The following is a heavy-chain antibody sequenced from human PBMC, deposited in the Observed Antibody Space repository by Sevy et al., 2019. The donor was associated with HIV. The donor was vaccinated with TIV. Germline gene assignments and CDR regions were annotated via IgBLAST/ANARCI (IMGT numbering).Heavy chain of an antibody. Sequence: SETLSLTCAVSGASITSYYWNWIRQSPGKGLEWIAYVYHTGTTSYNPSLKSRVSTSLDTSRCQFSLTMYSVTAADTAIYYGARASRRPPGVDSNWYFDVWGRGTLVTVSS. J-gene: IGHJ2*01. V-gene: IGHV4-59*12. CDR1: GASITSYY. D-gene: IGHD3-9*01. CDR2: VYHTGTT. CDR3: ARASRRPPGVDSNWYFDV.